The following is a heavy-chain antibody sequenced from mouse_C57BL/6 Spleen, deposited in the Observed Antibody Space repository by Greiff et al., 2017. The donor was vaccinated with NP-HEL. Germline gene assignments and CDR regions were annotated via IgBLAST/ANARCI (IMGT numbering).Heavy chain of an antibody. V-gene: IGHV1-52*01. CDR2: IDPSDSET. CDR3: ARGGDPWYFDV. Sequence: QVQLQQPGAELVRPGSSVKLSCKASGYTFTSYWMHWVKQRPIQGLEWIGNIDPSDSETHYNQKFKDKATLTVDKSSSTAYMQLSSLTSEDSAVYYCARGGDPWYFDVWGTGTTVTVSS. D-gene: IGHD3-3*01. J-gene: IGHJ1*03. CDR1: GYTFTSYW.